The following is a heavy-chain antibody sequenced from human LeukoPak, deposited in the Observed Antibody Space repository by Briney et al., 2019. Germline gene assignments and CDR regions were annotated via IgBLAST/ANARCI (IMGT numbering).Heavy chain of an antibody. V-gene: IGHV1-2*02. D-gene: IGHD6-13*01. Sequence: ASVKVSCKASGYTFTGYYMHWVRQAPGQGLEWMGWINPNSGGTNYAQKFQGRVTMTRDTSISTAYMELSRLRSDDTAVYYCARVYSSSWPRIDYWGQGTLVTVSS. CDR3: ARVYSSSWPRIDY. CDR2: INPNSGGT. J-gene: IGHJ4*02. CDR1: GYTFTGYY.